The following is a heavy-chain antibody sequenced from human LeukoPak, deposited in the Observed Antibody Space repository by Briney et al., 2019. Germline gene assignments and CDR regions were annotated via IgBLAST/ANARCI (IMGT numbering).Heavy chain of an antibody. CDR1: GGSISSYY. J-gene: IGHJ5*02. CDR3: ARVSKTGTTSYWFDP. V-gene: IGHV4-59*01. Sequence: SETLSLTCTVSGGSISSYYWSWIRQPPGKGLEWIGYIYYSGSTNYNPSLKSRVTTSVDTSKNQFSLKLSSVTAADTAVYYCARVSKTGTTSYWFDPWGQGTLVTVSS. D-gene: IGHD1-7*01. CDR2: IYYSGST.